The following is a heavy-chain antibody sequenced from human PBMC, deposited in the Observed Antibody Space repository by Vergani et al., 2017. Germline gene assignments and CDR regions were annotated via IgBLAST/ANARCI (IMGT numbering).Heavy chain of an antibody. CDR2: IYYDGSNA. V-gene: IGHV3-33*06. CDR1: RSTFKTYG. CDR3: VKEKIDLGSYFFDS. Sequence: QGQLVESGGGIVQPGRSLTLSCVASRSTFKTYGMHWVRQAPGKGLEWVGLIYYDGSNAYYADSVKGRFTSSRDNSKNTVFLQMHSLRAEDTAIYYCVKEKIDLGSYFFDSWGHGILVTVSS. J-gene: IGHJ4*01. D-gene: IGHD2/OR15-2a*01.